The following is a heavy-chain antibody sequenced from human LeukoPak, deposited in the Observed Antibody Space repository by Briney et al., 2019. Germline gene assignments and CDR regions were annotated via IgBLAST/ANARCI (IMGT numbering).Heavy chain of an antibody. V-gene: IGHV3-21*01. CDR2: ISSSNRYI. CDR1: GFTFSSYS. D-gene: IGHD4-17*01. CDR3: ARDPATVTTFLLYYYFDY. Sequence: GGSLRLSCAASGFTFSSYSMNWVRQAPGKGLEWVSSISSSNRYIYYADSVKGRFTISRDNAKNSLYLQMNSLRAEDTAVYYCARDPATVTTFLLYYYFDYWGQGTLVTVSS. J-gene: IGHJ4*02.